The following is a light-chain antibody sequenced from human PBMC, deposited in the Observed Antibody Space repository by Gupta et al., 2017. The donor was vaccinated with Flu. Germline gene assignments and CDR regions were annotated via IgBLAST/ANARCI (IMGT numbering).Light chain of an antibody. CDR3: SSYTSSSTRV. J-gene: IGLJ1*01. CDR1: SSDVGGYNY. Sequence: SITISCSGTSSDVGGYNYVSWYQQHPGKDPKLMSYEVSNRPSGVSNRVSGSKSGNTASLTISGLQAEDEAYYYCSSYTSSSTRVFGTGTKVTVL. V-gene: IGLV2-14*01. CDR2: EVS.